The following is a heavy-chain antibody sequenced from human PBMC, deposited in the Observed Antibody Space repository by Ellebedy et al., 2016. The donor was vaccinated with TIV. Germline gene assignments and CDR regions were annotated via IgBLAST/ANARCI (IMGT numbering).Heavy chain of an antibody. Sequence: GESLKISCAAFGFAFDTDWMTWVRQVPGKGLEWVANINQDGRDKSSVDSVEGRFTISRDNAKYSLFLQMDSLGAEDTAVYYCARGGASRSRYWRNWGQGALVTVSS. CDR2: INQDGRDK. J-gene: IGHJ4*02. D-gene: IGHD2-15*01. CDR1: GFAFDTDW. CDR3: ARGGASRSRYWRN. V-gene: IGHV3-7*01.